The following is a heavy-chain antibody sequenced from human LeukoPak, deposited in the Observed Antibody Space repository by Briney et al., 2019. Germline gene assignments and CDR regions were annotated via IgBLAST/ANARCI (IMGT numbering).Heavy chain of an antibody. CDR2: INPGSDTI. CDR1: GSTFSASS. Sequence: GGSLRLSCTASGSTFSASSMVWVRQAPGKGLEWVSYINPGSDTIYNADSVKGRFTISRDNAKYSLYLQMNSLRDEDTAVYYCARDSGATDWGQGTLVTVSS. CDR3: ARDSGATD. J-gene: IGHJ4*02. D-gene: IGHD1-26*01. V-gene: IGHV3-48*02.